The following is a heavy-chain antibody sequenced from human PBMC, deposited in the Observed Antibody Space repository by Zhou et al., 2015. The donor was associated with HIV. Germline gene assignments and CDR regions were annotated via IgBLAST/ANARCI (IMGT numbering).Heavy chain of an antibody. Sequence: EVQLVESGGGLVQPGRSLRLSCAASGFTFDDYAMHWVRQAPGKGLEWVGHIRSKANNYATAYAASMNGRFTISRDDSKNTLYLQMNSLKTEDTAVYYCTTDAFDIWGQGTMVTVSS. CDR2: IRSKANNYAT. CDR1: GFTFDDYA. V-gene: IGHV3-73*01. CDR3: TTDAFDI. J-gene: IGHJ3*02.